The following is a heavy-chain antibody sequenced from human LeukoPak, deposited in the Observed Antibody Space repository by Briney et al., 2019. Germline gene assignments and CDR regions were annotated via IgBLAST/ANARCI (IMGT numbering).Heavy chain of an antibody. CDR1: GGSFSGYY. CDR2: IYYSGST. CDR3: ARGAFYFDY. Sequence: PSETLSLTCAVYGGSFSGYYWSWIRQPPGKGLEWIGYIYYSGSTNYNPSLKSRVTISVDTSKNQFSLKLSSVSAADTAVYYRARGAFYFDYWGQGTLVTVSS. V-gene: IGHV4-59*01. J-gene: IGHJ4*02.